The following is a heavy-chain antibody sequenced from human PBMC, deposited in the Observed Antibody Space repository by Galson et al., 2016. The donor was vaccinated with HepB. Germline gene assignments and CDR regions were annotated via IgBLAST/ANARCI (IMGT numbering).Heavy chain of an antibody. CDR2: VHHSGNS. CDR3: AKWSELKWAFDI. CDR1: GDSIRSYY. V-gene: IGHV4-59*01. J-gene: IGHJ3*02. Sequence: LSLTCTVSGDSIRSYYWNWIRQPPGRGLEWIGYVHHSGNSNYNPSLKSRVTMSVDTSKNQFSLKLSPVIAADTAVYYCAKWSELKWAFDIWGLGTLVTVSS. D-gene: IGHD3-3*01.